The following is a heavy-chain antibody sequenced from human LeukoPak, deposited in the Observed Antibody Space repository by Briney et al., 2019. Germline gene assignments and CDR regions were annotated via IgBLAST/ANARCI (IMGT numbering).Heavy chain of an antibody. CDR2: IYYSGST. CDR3: ARHWGSSGWY. J-gene: IGHJ4*02. V-gene: IGHV4-39*01. D-gene: IGHD6-19*01. CDR1: GGSISSGSYY. Sequence: SETLSLTCTVSGGSISSGSYYWGWIRQPPGKGLEWIGSIYYSGSTYYNPSLKSRVTISVDTSKNQFSLKLSSVTAADTAVYYCARHWGSSGWYWGQGTLVTVSS.